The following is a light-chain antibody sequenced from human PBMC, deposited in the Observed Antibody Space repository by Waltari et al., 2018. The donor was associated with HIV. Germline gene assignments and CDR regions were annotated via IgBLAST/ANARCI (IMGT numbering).Light chain of an antibody. V-gene: IGLV1-51*01. CDR3: GSWVRILDGGV. CDR1: GSSSSDIGDDF. Sequence: QSVLTQPPSVSAAPGQKVTISCSTSGSSSSDIGDDFVSWYPPLPGAAPKIVSDNNGKRPSRLPDRFSGSKTGTSTTLTITVLQTGDEAIYFCGSWVRILDGGVFGGGTKLTVL. CDR2: NNG. J-gene: IGLJ2*01.